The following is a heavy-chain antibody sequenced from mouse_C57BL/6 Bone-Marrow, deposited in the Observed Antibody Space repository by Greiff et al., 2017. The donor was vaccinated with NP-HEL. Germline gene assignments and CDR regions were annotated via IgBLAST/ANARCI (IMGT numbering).Heavy chain of an antibody. CDR1: GYTFTSYW. CDR3: ARSPFYYYGSGGWFAY. D-gene: IGHD1-1*01. J-gene: IGHJ3*01. Sequence: QVQLQQPGTELVKPGASVKLSCKASGYTFTSYWMHWVKQRPGQGLEWIGNINPSNGGTNYNEKFKSKATLTVDKSSSTAYMQLSSLTSEDSAVYYCARSPFYYYGSGGWFAYWGQGTLVTVSA. CDR2: INPSNGGT. V-gene: IGHV1-53*01.